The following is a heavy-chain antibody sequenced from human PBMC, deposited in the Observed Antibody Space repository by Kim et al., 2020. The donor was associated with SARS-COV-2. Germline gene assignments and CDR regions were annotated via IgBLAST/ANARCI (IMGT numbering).Heavy chain of an antibody. CDR1: GFTFSSYS. J-gene: IGHJ4*02. Sequence: GGSLRLSCAASGFTFSSYSMNWVRQAPGKGLEWVSYISSSSSIIFYADSVKGRFTISRDNAKNSLYLQMNSLRDEDTAVYYCARGYCSGGSCYGDFWGQGSLVTVSS. D-gene: IGHD2-15*01. V-gene: IGHV3-48*02. CDR2: ISSSSSII. CDR3: ARGYCSGGSCYGDF.